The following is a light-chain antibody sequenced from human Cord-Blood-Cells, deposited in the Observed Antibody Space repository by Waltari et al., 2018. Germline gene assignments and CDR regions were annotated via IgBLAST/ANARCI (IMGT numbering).Light chain of an antibody. V-gene: IGLV2-11*01. CDR2: DVS. CDR1: SSAVGGYNY. J-gene: IGLJ1*01. Sequence: QSALTQPRSVSGSPGQSVTISCTGTSSAVGGYNYVPWYQQHPGKAPKLMIYDVSKRPSGVPDRFSGSKSGNTASLTISGLQAEDEADYYCCSYAGSYHYVFGTGTKVTVL. CDR3: CSYAGSYHYV.